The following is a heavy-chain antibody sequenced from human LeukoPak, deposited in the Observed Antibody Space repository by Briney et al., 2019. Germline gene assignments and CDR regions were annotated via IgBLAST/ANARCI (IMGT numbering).Heavy chain of an antibody. Sequence: PGGSLRLSCAASGFSFSSYEINWVRQPPGKGLEWISYISESGSATSYPDSVKGRFTVSRDNAKNSLYLQLNSLRVEDTAVYYCARSPPKVGNIGFHLDYWGQGTLVTVSS. J-gene: IGHJ4*02. CDR3: ARSPPKVGNIGFHLDY. D-gene: IGHD4-23*01. CDR1: GFSFSSYE. CDR2: ISESGSAT. V-gene: IGHV3-48*03.